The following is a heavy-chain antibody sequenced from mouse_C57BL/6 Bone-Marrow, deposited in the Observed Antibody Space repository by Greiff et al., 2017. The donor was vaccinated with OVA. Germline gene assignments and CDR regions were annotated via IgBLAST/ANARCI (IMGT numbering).Heavy chain of an antibody. CDR3: ASTVYGNLYYAMDY. CDR1: GYTFTSYW. Sequence: VQLQQPGAELVRPGSSVKLSCKASGYTFTSYWMHWVKQRPIQGLEWIGNIDPSDSETHYNQKFKDKATLTVDKSSSTAYMQLSSLTSEDSAVYYCASTVYGNLYYAMDYWGQGTSVTVSS. J-gene: IGHJ4*01. V-gene: IGHV1-52*01. CDR2: IDPSDSET. D-gene: IGHD2-1*01.